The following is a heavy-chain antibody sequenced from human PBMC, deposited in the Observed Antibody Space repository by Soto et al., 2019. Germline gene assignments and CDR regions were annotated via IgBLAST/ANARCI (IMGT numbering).Heavy chain of an antibody. Sequence: QVQLQESGPGLVKPSQTLSLTCTVSGGSISSGDYYWSWIRQPPGKGLEWIGYIYDSGRTYYNSSLQSRVNTTLDTSKNQFSLKLTSVTAADTAVYYCARDIGVGPWGQGTLVTVSS. V-gene: IGHV4-30-4*01. J-gene: IGHJ5*02. D-gene: IGHD2-8*01. CDR3: ARDIGVGP. CDR1: GGSISSGDYY. CDR2: IYDSGRT.